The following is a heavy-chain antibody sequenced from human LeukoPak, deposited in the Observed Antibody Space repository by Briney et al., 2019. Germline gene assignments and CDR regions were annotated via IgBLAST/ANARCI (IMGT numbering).Heavy chain of an antibody. CDR1: GGSFSGYY. V-gene: IGHV4-34*01. Sequence: SETLSLTCAVYGGSFSGYYWSWIRQPPGKGLEWIGEINHSGSTKYNPSLKGRVTISVDTSKNQFPLKLSSVTAADTAVYYCAREVEATPYYFDYWGQGTLVTVSS. D-gene: IGHD1-26*01. CDR3: AREVEATPYYFDY. J-gene: IGHJ4*02. CDR2: INHSGST.